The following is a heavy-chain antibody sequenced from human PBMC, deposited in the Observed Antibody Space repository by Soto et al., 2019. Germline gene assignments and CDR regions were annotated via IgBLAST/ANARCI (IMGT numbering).Heavy chain of an antibody. Sequence: QVQLQESGPGLVKPSQILSLTCAVGGGSISSADFYWSWIRQHPGKGLEWIGFIYHSGTTYYNPSLKSRLTISLDTSKNQFSLKLSSVTAADTAVYYCAASERRGNYYRFFDYWGQGALVTVSS. D-gene: IGHD3-10*01. CDR3: AASERRGNYYRFFDY. CDR2: IYHSGTT. V-gene: IGHV4-31*11. J-gene: IGHJ4*02. CDR1: GGSISSADFY.